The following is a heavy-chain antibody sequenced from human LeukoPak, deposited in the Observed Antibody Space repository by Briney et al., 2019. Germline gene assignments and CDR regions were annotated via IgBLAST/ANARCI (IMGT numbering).Heavy chain of an antibody. CDR3: ARGLGTYYDFWSGYSPKGPYYFDY. J-gene: IGHJ4*02. V-gene: IGHV1-2*02. Sequence: ASVKVSCKASGYTFTGYYIHWVRQAPGQGLEWMGWIIPNSGDTNCAQKFQDRVTLTRDTSINTAYMELSRLRSDDTAVYYCARGLGTYYDFWSGYSPKGPYYFDYWGQGTLVTVSS. D-gene: IGHD3-3*01. CDR2: IIPNSGDT. CDR1: GYTFTGYY.